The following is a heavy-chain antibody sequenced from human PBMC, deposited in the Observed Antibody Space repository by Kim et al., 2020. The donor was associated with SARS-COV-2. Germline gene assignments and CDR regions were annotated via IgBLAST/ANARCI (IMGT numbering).Heavy chain of an antibody. CDR2: IYYGGST. CDR1: GGSISSSSYY. CDR3: ARGGLGVVTVFPPWFDP. V-gene: IGHV4-39*07. Sequence: SETLSLTCTVSGGSISSSSYYWGWIRQPPGKGLEWIGSIYYGGSTYYNPSLKSRVTISVDTSKNQFSLKLSSVTAADTAVYYCARGGLGVVTVFPPWFDPWGQGTLVTVSS. J-gene: IGHJ5*02. D-gene: IGHD2-21*02.